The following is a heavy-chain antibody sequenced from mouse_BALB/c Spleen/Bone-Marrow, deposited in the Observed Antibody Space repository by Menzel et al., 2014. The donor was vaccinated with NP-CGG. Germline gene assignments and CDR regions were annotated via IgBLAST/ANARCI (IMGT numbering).Heavy chain of an antibody. CDR2: INPNIGGT. CDR1: GYTFTEYT. Sequence: VQLKQSGPELVKPGTSVKLSCKTSGYTFTEYTIHWVKPSHGKSLEWIGGINPNIGGTTYNQKFKDRATLTLDKSSSTAYMEVRSLTSEDSAVFYCVRSTYFDYWGQGTTLTVSS. CDR3: VRSTYFDY. V-gene: IGHV1-18*01. J-gene: IGHJ2*01. D-gene: IGHD5-1*01.